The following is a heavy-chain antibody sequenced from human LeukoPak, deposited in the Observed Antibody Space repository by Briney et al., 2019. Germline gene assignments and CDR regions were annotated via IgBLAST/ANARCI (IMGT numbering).Heavy chain of an antibody. Sequence: GGSLRLSCAASGLTFRNYWMHWVRHTPGKGVVWVSRINSDGSDTTYADSVKGRFTISRENAKNTLYLQMNSLRVEDTAVYYCARSSAVTTLSLTYWGLGTLVTVSS. CDR3: ARSSAVTTLSLTY. D-gene: IGHD4-17*01. V-gene: IGHV3-74*01. CDR2: INSDGSDT. J-gene: IGHJ4*02. CDR1: GLTFRNYW.